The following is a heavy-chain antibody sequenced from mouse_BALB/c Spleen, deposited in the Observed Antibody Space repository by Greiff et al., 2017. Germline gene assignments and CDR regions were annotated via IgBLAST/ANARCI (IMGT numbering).Heavy chain of an antibody. J-gene: IGHJ2*01. Sequence: VKLMESGAELARPGASVKLSCKASGYTFTSYWMQWVKQRPGQGLEWIGAIYPGDGDTRYTQKFKGKATLTADKSSSTAYMQLSSLASEDSAVYYCARNYGNPYYFDYWGQGTTLTVSS. V-gene: IGHV1-87*01. CDR1: GYTFTSYW. CDR3: ARNYGNPYYFDY. D-gene: IGHD2-1*01. CDR2: IYPGDGDT.